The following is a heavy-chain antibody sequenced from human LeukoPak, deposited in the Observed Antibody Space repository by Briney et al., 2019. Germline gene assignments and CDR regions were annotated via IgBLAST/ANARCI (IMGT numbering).Heavy chain of an antibody. CDR2: IWYDGSNK. CDR3: ARDGPSGSYDAFDI. Sequence: GGSLRLSCAASGFTFSSYGMHWVRQAPGKGLEWVAVIWYDGSNKYYADSVKGRFTISRDNSKNTLYLQVNSLRAEDTAVYYCARDGPSGSYDAFDIWGQGTMVTVSS. V-gene: IGHV3-33*01. J-gene: IGHJ3*02. CDR1: GFTFSSYG. D-gene: IGHD1-26*01.